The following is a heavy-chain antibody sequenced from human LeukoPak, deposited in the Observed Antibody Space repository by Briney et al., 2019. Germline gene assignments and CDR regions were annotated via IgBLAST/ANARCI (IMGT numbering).Heavy chain of an antibody. Sequence: GASVKVSCKASGYTFTSYGISWVRQAPGQGHGWVGIINPSGGSTSYAQKFQGRVTMTRDTSTSTVYMELSSLRSEDTAVYYCARGIAVAGTGDYFDYWGQGTLVTVSS. CDR3: ARGIAVAGTGDYFDY. CDR1: GYTFTSYG. V-gene: IGHV1-46*01. CDR2: INPSGGST. D-gene: IGHD6-19*01. J-gene: IGHJ4*02.